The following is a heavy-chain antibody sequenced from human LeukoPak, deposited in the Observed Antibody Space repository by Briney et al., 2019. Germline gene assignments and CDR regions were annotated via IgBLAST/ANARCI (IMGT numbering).Heavy chain of an antibody. D-gene: IGHD6-19*01. CDR3: ARGTVAGIIFDY. Sequence: SETLSLTCTVSGNSISSGDNYWSWIRQPPGKGLEWIGSIYYSGSTYYNPSLKSRVTISVGTSKNQFSLKLSSVTAADTAVYYCARGTVAGIIFDYWGQGTLVTVSS. CDR1: GNSISSGDNY. CDR2: IYYSGST. V-gene: IGHV4-39*07. J-gene: IGHJ4*02.